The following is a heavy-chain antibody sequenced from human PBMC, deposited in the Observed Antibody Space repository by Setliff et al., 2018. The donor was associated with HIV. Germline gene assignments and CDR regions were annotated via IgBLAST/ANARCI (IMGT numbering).Heavy chain of an antibody. CDR3: AKDSSRGYLDWLSLKYYYSYYIDV. CDR2: ISSMETTI. J-gene: IGHJ6*03. D-gene: IGHD3-9*01. CDR1: GFTFSSYS. Sequence: GGSRRLSCAASGFTFSSYSMNWVRQTPGKGMEWVSYISSMETTIYYADSVEGRFTISRDNAKSSLYLQMSSLRADDTAVYYCAKDSSRGYLDWLSLKYYYSYYIDVWGKGTTVTVSS. V-gene: IGHV3-48*01.